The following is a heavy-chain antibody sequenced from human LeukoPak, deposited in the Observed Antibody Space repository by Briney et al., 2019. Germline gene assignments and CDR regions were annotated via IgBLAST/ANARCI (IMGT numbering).Heavy chain of an antibody. J-gene: IGHJ6*03. D-gene: IGHD3-16*01. V-gene: IGHV4-34*01. CDR1: GGSFSGFY. CDR2: INHSGST. Sequence: PSETLSLTCAVYGGSFSGFYWSWIRQPPGKGLEWIGEINHSGSTNYNPSLKSRVTISVDTSKNQFSLKLSSVTAADTAVYYCARRLRFYYYYIDVWGKGTTVTISS. CDR3: ARRLRFYYYYIDV.